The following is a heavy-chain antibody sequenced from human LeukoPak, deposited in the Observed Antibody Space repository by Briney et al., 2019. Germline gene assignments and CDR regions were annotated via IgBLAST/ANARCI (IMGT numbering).Heavy chain of an antibody. CDR3: ARGGVGATTNEFDY. J-gene: IGHJ4*02. V-gene: IGHV3-33*01. D-gene: IGHD1-26*01. CDR2: IWYDGSNK. Sequence: GRSLRLSCAASGFTFSSYGMHWVRQAPGKGLEWVAVIWYDGSNKYYADSVKGRFTISRDNSKNTLYLQMNSLRAEDTAVYYCARGGVGATTNEFDYWGQGTLVTVSS. CDR1: GFTFSSYG.